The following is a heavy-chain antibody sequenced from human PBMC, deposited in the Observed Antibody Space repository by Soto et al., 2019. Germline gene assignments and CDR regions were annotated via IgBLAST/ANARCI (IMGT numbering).Heavy chain of an antibody. CDR3: AKVNSSGDYFTEY. Sequence: GGSLRLSCAASGFIFNNYAMSWVCQAPGKGLDWISAISAGGASTYYADSVKGRFTISRDNSQNTLFLQMHSLRAEDTAVYYCAKVNSSGDYFTEYWGQGTLVTVSS. CDR2: ISAGGAST. D-gene: IGHD3-22*01. CDR1: GFIFNNYA. J-gene: IGHJ4*02. V-gene: IGHV3-23*01.